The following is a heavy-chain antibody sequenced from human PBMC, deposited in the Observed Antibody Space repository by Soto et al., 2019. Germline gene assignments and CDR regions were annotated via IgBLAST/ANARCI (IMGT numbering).Heavy chain of an antibody. J-gene: IGHJ6*03. D-gene: IGHD6-13*01. V-gene: IGHV4-31*03. Sequence: PSETLSLTCTVSGGSISSGGYYWSWIRQHPGKGLEWIGYTYYSGSTYYNPSLKSRVTISVDTSKNQFSLKLSSVTAADTAVYYCARGRSSSWYAADYYYYYMDVWGKGTTVTVSS. CDR2: TYYSGST. CDR3: ARGRSSSWYAADYYYYYMDV. CDR1: GGSISSGGYY.